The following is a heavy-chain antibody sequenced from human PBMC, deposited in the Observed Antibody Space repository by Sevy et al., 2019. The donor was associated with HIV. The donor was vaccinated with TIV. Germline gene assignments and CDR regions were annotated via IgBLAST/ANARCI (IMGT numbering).Heavy chain of an antibody. V-gene: IGHV3-30-3*01. CDR2: ISYDGSNK. CDR3: AREVLIAAAGTRGVFDP. J-gene: IGHJ5*02. D-gene: IGHD6-13*01. CDR1: GFTFSSYA. Sequence: TCAASGFTFSSYAMHWVRQAPGKGLEWVAVISYDGSNKYYADSVKGRFTISRDNSKNTLYLQMNSLRAEDTAVYYCAREVLIAAAGTRGVFDPWGQGTLVTVSS.